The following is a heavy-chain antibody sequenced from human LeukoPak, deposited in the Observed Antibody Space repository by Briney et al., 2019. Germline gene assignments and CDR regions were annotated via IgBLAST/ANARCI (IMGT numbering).Heavy chain of an antibody. CDR2: IIPILGIA. V-gene: IGHV1-69*04. J-gene: IGHJ5*02. CDR3: ARDSDSSGWRYNWFDL. Sequence: ASVKVSCKASGGTFSSYAISWVRQAPGQGLEWMGRIIPILGIANYAQKFQGRVTITADKSTSTAYMELSSLRSEDTAVYYCARDSDSSGWRYNWFDLWGQGTLVTVSS. D-gene: IGHD6-19*01. CDR1: GGTFSSYA.